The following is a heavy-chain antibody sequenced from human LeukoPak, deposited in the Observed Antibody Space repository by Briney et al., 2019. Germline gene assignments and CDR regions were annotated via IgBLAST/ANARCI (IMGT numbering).Heavy chain of an antibody. V-gene: IGHV3-23*01. D-gene: IGHD3-22*01. Sequence: GGSLRLSCAASGFTFSSYAMSWVRQAPGKGLEWDSTISGSGGSTYHADFVKGRFTISRDNSKNTLYLQMNSLRAEDTAVYYCAKGPYYYDSSAYHYGAFDIWGQGTMVTVSS. CDR3: AKGPYYYDSSAYHYGAFDI. J-gene: IGHJ3*02. CDR1: GFTFSSYA. CDR2: ISGSGGST.